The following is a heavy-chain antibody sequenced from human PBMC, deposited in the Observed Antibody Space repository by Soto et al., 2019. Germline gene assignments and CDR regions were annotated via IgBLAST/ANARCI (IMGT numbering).Heavy chain of an antibody. CDR3: ARIRSGNHPDN. D-gene: IGHD4-4*01. V-gene: IGHV4-31*03. CDR1: GGSISSAGYF. J-gene: IGHJ4*02. Sequence: QVQLQESGPGLVKPSQTLSLTCSVSGGSISSAGYFWSWIRQHPGKGLEWIGHIYYRGSAYYSPSLKSRVTISVDTSKNQFSLNLSSVTAADTAVYYCARIRSGNHPDNWGQGTLVTVSS. CDR2: IYYRGSA.